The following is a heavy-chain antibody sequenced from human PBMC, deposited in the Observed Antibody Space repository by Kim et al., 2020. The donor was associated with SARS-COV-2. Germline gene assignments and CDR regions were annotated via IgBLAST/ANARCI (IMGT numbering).Heavy chain of an antibody. D-gene: IGHD3-10*01. CDR2: ISYDGSNK. V-gene: IGHV3-30*18. J-gene: IGHJ6*02. CDR3: AKENHYYLNRGRNYYYGMDV. Sequence: GGSLRLSCAASGFTFSSYGMHWVRQAPGKGLEWVAGISYDGSNKYYADSVKGRFTISRDNSKNTLYLQMNSLRAEDTAVYYCAKENHYYLNRGRNYYYGMDVWGRGTTVTVSS. CDR1: GFTFSSYG.